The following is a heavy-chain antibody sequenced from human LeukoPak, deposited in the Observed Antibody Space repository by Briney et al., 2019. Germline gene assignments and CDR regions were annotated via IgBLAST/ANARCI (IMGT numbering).Heavy chain of an antibody. J-gene: IGHJ6*02. CDR2: ISAYNGNT. D-gene: IGHD6-13*01. V-gene: IGHV1-18*01. CDR3: ARSGIAAAGIPYYYYGMDV. CDR1: GYTFTSYG. Sequence: ASVKVSCKASGYTFTSYGISWVRQAPGQGLEWMGWISAYNGNTNYAQKLQGRVTMTTDTSTSTAYMELRSLRSDDTAVYYCARSGIAAAGIPYYYYGMDVWGQGTTVTVSS.